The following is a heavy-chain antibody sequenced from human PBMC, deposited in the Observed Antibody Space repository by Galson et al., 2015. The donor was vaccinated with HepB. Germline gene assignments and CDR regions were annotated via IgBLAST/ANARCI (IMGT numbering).Heavy chain of an antibody. CDR1: GYTFTSYY. V-gene: IGHV1-46*01. D-gene: IGHD3-22*01. Sequence: SVKVSCKASGYTFTSYYMHWVRRAPGQGLEWMGIINPSGGSTSYAQKFQGRVTMTRDTSTSTVYMELSSLRSEDTAVYYCARDLFGDYYDSKTTKGYFDYWGQGTLVTVSS. J-gene: IGHJ4*02. CDR3: ARDLFGDYYDSKTTKGYFDY. CDR2: INPSGGST.